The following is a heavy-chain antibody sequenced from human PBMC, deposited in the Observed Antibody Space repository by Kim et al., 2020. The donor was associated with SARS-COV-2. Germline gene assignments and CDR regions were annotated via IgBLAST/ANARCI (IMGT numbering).Heavy chain of an antibody. Sequence: SVKVSCKASGGTFSSYAISWVRQAPGQGLEWMGGIIPIFGTANYAQKFQGRVTITADESTSTAYMELSSLRSEDTAVYYCAGALYYYDSSGYYYAQFDYWGQGTLVTVSS. CDR2: IIPIFGTA. CDR3: AGALYYYDSSGYYYAQFDY. CDR1: GGTFSSYA. J-gene: IGHJ4*02. V-gene: IGHV1-69*13. D-gene: IGHD3-22*01.